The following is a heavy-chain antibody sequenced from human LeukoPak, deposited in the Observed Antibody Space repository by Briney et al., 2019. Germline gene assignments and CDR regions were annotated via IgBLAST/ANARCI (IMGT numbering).Heavy chain of an antibody. D-gene: IGHD1-26*01. Sequence: SETLFLTCAVHGGSFSGYYWSWIRQPPGQGLGWIGEVNHSGTARYNPSLESRVTISVDTSKSQSSLNVYFVTAADTAVYYCASLNPFSGRRNAFDIWGQGAMVTVSS. V-gene: IGHV4-34*01. CDR1: GGSFSGYY. CDR2: VNHSGTA. CDR3: ASLNPFSGRRNAFDI. J-gene: IGHJ3*02.